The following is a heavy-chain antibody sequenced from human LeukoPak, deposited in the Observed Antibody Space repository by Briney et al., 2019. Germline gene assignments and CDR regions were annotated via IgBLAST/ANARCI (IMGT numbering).Heavy chain of an antibody. J-gene: IGHJ4*02. D-gene: IGHD6-13*01. Sequence: SETLSLTCTVSGASISNYYWSWIRQPAGKALEWIGRIYTSGSTNYNPSLKSRVTMSVDTSKNQFSLKLNSVTAADTAVYYCARVSSGIAPYYFDYWGQGTLVTVSS. CDR2: IYTSGST. CDR1: GASISNYY. CDR3: ARVSSGIAPYYFDY. V-gene: IGHV4-4*07.